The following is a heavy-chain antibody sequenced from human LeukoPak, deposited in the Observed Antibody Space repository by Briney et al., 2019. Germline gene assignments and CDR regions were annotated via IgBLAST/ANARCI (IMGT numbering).Heavy chain of an antibody. CDR1: GGTFSSYA. V-gene: IGHV1-69*13. CDR2: IIPIFGTA. J-gene: IGHJ4*02. Sequence: SVKVSCKASGGTFSSYAISWVRQAPGQGLEWMGGIIPIFGTANYAQKFQGRVTITADESTSTAYMELSSLRSEDTAVYYCARGPRAAAGTPSYWGQGTLVTVSS. D-gene: IGHD6-13*01. CDR3: ARGPRAAAGTPSY.